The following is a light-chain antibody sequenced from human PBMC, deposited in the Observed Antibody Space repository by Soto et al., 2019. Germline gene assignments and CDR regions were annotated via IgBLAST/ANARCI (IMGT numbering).Light chain of an antibody. CDR1: QSVSSSY. J-gene: IGKJ1*01. CDR3: QQYGSPPWT. Sequence: EIVLTQSPGTLSLSPGERATLSCRASQSVSSSYLAWYQQKPGQAPRLLIYGASSRATGIPDRFSGSGSGTHFTLTISRLEPEDFAVYYCQQYGSPPWTFGQGTKVEIK. CDR2: GAS. V-gene: IGKV3-20*01.